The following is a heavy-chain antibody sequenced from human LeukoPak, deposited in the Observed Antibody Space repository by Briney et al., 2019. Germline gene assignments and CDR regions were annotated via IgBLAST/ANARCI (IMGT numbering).Heavy chain of an antibody. J-gene: IGHJ4*02. D-gene: IGHD2-15*01. CDR3: AREKSDCSGGSCYSVFDY. V-gene: IGHV3-7*01. CDR2: IKQDGSEK. CDR1: GFTFSSYW. Sequence: GGSLRLSCAASGFTFSSYWMSWVRQAPGKGLEWVANIKQDGSEKYYVDSVKGRFTISRENAKNSLYLQMNSLRAEDTAVYYCAREKSDCSGGSCYSVFDYWGQGTLVTVSS.